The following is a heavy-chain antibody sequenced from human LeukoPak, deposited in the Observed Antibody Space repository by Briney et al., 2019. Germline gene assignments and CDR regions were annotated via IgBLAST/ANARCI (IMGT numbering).Heavy chain of an antibody. CDR3: VREGYDSSGYYLDS. Sequence: PSETLSLTCTVSGGSIRSSYYYWGWIRQPPGKGLEWFGWIHNSGSTENNPSLKSRVTMSVDTSKNQISLRLYSVTAADTAVYYCVREGYDSSGYYLDSWGQGTLVTVSS. J-gene: IGHJ4*02. V-gene: IGHV4-39*07. CDR2: IHNSGST. D-gene: IGHD3-22*01. CDR1: GGSIRSSYYY.